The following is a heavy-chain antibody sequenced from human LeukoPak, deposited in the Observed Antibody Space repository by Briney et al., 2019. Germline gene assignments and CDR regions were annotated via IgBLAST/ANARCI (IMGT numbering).Heavy chain of an antibody. V-gene: IGHV3-48*03. CDR3: ARRFDL. CDR2: ISSSRGTM. CDR1: GFTLSSYD. Sequence: GGSLRLSCTASGFTLSSYDMNWVRQAPGKGLEWVSKISSSRGTMYYADSVKGRFTMSTDNAKNSLFLQMDSLRAEDTAIYYCARRFDLWGQGTLVTVSA. J-gene: IGHJ4*02.